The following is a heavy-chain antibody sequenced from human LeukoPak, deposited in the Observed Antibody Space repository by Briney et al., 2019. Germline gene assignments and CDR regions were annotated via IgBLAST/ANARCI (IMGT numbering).Heavy chain of an antibody. CDR1: GYSFTSYW. Sequence: PGESLKISCKGSGYSFTSYWIGWVRQMPGKGLEWMGIIYPGDSDTRYSPSFQGQVTISADKSISTAYLQWSSLKASDTAMYYCARLEENYYGSGSYYFLNWFDPWGQGTLVTVSS. CDR3: ARLEENYYGSGSYYFLNWFDP. V-gene: IGHV5-51*01. CDR2: IYPGDSDT. D-gene: IGHD3-10*01. J-gene: IGHJ5*02.